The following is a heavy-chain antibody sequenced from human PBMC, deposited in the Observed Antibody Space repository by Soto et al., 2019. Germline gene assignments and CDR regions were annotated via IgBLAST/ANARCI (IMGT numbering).Heavy chain of an antibody. J-gene: IGHJ4*02. CDR1: GVTVSSNY. D-gene: IGHD3-3*01. CDR3: TIYSVPIFGVVITGFHY. Sequence: PGGALGLCGAAAGVTVSSNYMSWVVQAPGKGVEGVSVIYSGGSTYYADSVKGRFTIPRDNSKNTLYLQMNSPRAEDTAVYYCTIYSVPIFGVVITGFHYWGQGTLVTVSS. CDR2: IYSGGST. V-gene: IGHV3-66*01.